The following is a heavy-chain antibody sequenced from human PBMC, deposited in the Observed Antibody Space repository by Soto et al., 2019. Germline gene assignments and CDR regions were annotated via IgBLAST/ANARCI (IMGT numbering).Heavy chain of an antibody. J-gene: IGHJ4*02. Sequence: QVQLVESGGGLVKPGGSLRLSCAASGFTFTDYYMSWIRQAPGKGLEWVSYISGSSSYRNYADSVKGRFTISRDNAKNSLYLQMNSLRAEDTAVYYCARSIDIIVVPAAIRTDYYFDYWGQGTLVTVSS. D-gene: IGHD2-2*02. CDR1: GFTFTDYY. CDR2: ISGSSSYR. V-gene: IGHV3-11*06. CDR3: ARSIDIIVVPAAIRTDYYFDY.